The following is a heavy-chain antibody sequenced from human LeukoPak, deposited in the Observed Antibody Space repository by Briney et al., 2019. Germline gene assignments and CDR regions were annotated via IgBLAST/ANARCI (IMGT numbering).Heavy chain of an antibody. CDR2: TYYRFKWYN. J-gene: IGHJ4*02. V-gene: IGHV6-1*01. CDR3: ATDMFGYYFDY. CDR1: GDSVSSNSAG. D-gene: IGHD3-10*02. Sequence: SETLSLTFAISGDSVSSNSAGWHWIRLSPSRGIGLLGRTYYRFKWYNEYVVSVKTRITINPDTSKNHFSLQLRSLTPEDTAVYYCATDMFGYYFDYWGQGALVTVSS.